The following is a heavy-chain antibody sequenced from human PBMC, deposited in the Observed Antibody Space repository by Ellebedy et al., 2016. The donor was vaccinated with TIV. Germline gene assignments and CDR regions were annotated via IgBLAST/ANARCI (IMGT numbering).Heavy chain of an antibody. J-gene: IGHJ6*02. CDR1: GFTFSSYW. V-gene: IGHV3-7*03. D-gene: IGHD2-21*02. Sequence: GESLKISXAASGFTFSSYWMSWVRQAPGKGLEWVANIKQDGSEKYYVDSVKGRFTISRDNAKNSLYLQMNSLRAEDTAVYCCAREATEDGMDVWGQGTTVTVSS. CDR3: AREATEDGMDV. CDR2: IKQDGSEK.